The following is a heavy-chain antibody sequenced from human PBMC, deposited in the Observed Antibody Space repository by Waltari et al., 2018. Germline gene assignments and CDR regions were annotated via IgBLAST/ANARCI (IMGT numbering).Heavy chain of an antibody. Sequence: QVQLQESGPGLVKPSETLSLTCAVSGYSISSGYYWGWIRQPPGKGLEWIGGIYHSGSTYYNPSLKSRVTISVDTSKNQFSLKLSSVTAADTAVYYCARGDIVVVVADAFDIWGQGTMVTVSS. CDR1: GYSISSGYY. D-gene: IGHD2-15*01. CDR3: ARGDIVVVVADAFDI. V-gene: IGHV4-38-2*01. J-gene: IGHJ3*02. CDR2: IYHSGST.